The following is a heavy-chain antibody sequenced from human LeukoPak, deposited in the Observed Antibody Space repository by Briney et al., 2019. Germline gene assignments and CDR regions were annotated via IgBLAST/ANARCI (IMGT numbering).Heavy chain of an antibody. CDR2: IIPILGIA. CDR1: GRTFSRYA. D-gene: IGHD3-22*01. Sequence: SVKVSCKASGRTFSRYAISWVRQAPGQGLEWRGRIIPILGIANYAQKIQGRVTITADKATSTAYMELSSLRFEDTAVYFCSRDRYYYDSSGSYNNWFDAWGQGTLVTVSS. V-gene: IGHV1-69*04. CDR3: SRDRYYYDSSGSYNNWFDA. J-gene: IGHJ5*02.